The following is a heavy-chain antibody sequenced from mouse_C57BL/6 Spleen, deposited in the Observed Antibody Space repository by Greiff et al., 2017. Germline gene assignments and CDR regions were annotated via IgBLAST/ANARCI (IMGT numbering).Heavy chain of an antibody. V-gene: IGHV1-82*01. CDR2: IYPGDGDT. CDR1: GYAFSSSW. Sequence: QVQLQQSGPELVKPGASVKISCKASGYAFSSSWMNWVKQRPGKGLEWIGRIYPGDGDTNYNGKFKGKDTLTADKSSSTAYMQLSSLTSEDSAVXFCARGGDYDGGGYFDYWGQGTTLTVSS. D-gene: IGHD2-4*01. CDR3: ARGGDYDGGGYFDY. J-gene: IGHJ2*01.